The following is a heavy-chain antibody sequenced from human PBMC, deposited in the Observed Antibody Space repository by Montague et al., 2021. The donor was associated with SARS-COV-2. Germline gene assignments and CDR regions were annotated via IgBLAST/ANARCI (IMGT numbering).Heavy chain of an antibody. J-gene: IGHJ5*02. Sequence: SETLSLTCTVSGGSITTTIHDWGWIRQPPGKGLEWIGSIYYSGYTHYNPSLKTRLTLSVDTSTNQFSLKLSSVTAADTAVYHCARLGPGPQGEESWGQGTVVIVSS. CDR2: IYYSGYT. CDR1: GGSITTTIHD. D-gene: IGHD3-16*01. CDR3: ARLGPGPQGEES. V-gene: IGHV4-39*01.